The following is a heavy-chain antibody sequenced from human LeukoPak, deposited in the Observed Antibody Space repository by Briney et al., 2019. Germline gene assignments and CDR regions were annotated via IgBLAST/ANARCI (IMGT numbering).Heavy chain of an antibody. CDR1: GGTFSSYA. CDR3: ARGSIAAAARFDY. Sequence: GALVKVSCKASGGTFSSYAISWVRQAPGQGLEWMGGIIPIFGTANYAQKFQGRVTITTDESTSTAYMELSSLRSEDTAVYYCARGSIAAAARFDYWGQGTLVTVSS. D-gene: IGHD6-13*01. J-gene: IGHJ4*02. V-gene: IGHV1-69*05. CDR2: IIPIFGTA.